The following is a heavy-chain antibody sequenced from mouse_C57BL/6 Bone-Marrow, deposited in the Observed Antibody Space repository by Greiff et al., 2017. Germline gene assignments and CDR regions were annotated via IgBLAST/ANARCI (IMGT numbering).Heavy chain of an antibody. D-gene: IGHD2-3*01. J-gene: IGHJ3*01. CDR1: GYTFTDYE. V-gene: IGHV1-15*01. CDR3: TRSHDGYYFSFAY. Sequence: VKLMESGAELVRPGASVTLSCKASGYTFTDYEMHWVKQTPVHGLEWIGAIDPETGGTAYNQKFKGKAILTADKSSSTAYMELRSLTSEDSAVYYFTRSHDGYYFSFAYWGQGTLVTVSA. CDR2: IDPETGGT.